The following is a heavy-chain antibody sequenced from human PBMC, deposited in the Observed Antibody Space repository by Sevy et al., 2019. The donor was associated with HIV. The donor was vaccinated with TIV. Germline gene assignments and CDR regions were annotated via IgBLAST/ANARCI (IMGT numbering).Heavy chain of an antibody. J-gene: IGHJ4*02. CDR1: GYNLNSYW. CDR2: IYPGDSET. V-gene: IGHV5-51*01. CDR3: ARAYFYGAGSLFQY. Sequence: GESLKISCKASGYNLNSYWIGWVRQMPGKGLEWMGIIYPGDSETRYSPSFEGQVTMSIDKSISTAYLQWSSLKASDTATYYCARAYFYGAGSLFQYWGQGTPVTVSS. D-gene: IGHD3-10*01.